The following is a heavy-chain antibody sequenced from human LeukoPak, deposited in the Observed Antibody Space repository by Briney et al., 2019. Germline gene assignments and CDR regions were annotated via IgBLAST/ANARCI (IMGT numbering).Heavy chain of an antibody. J-gene: IGHJ5*02. D-gene: IGHD3-3*01. CDR2: INPNSGGT. Sequence: ASVKVSCKASGYTFTGYYMHWVRQAPGQGLEWMGWINPNSGGTNYAQKFQGRVTMTRDTSISTAYMELSRLRSDDTAVYYCARHGVGFWSGYYKGGWFDPWGQGTLVTVSS. CDR1: GYTFTGYY. V-gene: IGHV1-2*02. CDR3: ARHGVGFWSGYYKGGWFDP.